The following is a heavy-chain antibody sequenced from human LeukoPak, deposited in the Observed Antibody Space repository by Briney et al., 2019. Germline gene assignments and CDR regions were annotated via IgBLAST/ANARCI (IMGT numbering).Heavy chain of an antibody. V-gene: IGHV1-8*01. D-gene: IGHD3-3*01. CDR2: MNPNSGNT. Sequence: ASVKLSCKASGYTFTSYDINWVRQATGQGLEWMGWMNPNSGNTGYAQKFQGTVTMTRNTSISTAYMELSSLRSEDTAVYYCARGRITPRFLEWLLYWGQGTLVTVSS. J-gene: IGHJ4*02. CDR1: GYTFTSYD. CDR3: ARGRITPRFLEWLLY.